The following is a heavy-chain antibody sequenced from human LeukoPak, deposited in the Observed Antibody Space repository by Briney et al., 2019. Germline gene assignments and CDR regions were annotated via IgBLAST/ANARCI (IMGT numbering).Heavy chain of an antibody. V-gene: IGHV3-30*18. Sequence: GGSLRLSCAASGFTFSSYGMHWVRQAPGKGLEWVAVISYDGSNKYYADSGKGRFTISRDNSKNTLYLQMNSLRAEDTAVYYCAKERRRGYGFDYWGQGTLVTVSS. D-gene: IGHD2-15*01. CDR3: AKERRRGYGFDY. CDR2: ISYDGSNK. J-gene: IGHJ4*02. CDR1: GFTFSSYG.